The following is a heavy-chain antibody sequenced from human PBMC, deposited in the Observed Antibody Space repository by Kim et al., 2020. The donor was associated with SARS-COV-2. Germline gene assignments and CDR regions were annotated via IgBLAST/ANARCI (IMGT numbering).Heavy chain of an antibody. Sequence: DGSTKTDADSVKGRFTISRDNSKNTLYLQMNSLRAEDTAVYYCAKAEAYDYWGQGTLVTVSS. CDR3: AKAEAYDY. J-gene: IGHJ4*02. V-gene: IGHV3-30*02. CDR2: DGSTK.